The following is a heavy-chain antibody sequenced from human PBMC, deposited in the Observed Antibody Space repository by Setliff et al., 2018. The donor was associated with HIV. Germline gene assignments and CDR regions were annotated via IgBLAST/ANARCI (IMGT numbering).Heavy chain of an antibody. CDR3: VKGQFLEWFNWFDP. CDR1: GYSFTSYW. V-gene: IGHV5-51*01. D-gene: IGHD3-3*01. CDR2: IYPGDSDT. Sequence: GESLKISCKGSGYSFTSYWIGCVRQMPGKGLEWMGIIYPGDSDTRYSPSFQGQVTLSVDKSISTAYLQWSSLRSEDTAVYYCVKGQFLEWFNWFDPWGQGTLVTVSS. J-gene: IGHJ5*02.